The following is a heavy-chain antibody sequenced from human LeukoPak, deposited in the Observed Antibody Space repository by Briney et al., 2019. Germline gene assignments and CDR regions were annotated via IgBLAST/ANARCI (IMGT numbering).Heavy chain of an antibody. CDR2: ISISSNYI. J-gene: IGHJ4*02. Sequence: GGSLRLSCAASGFTFSRYSMNWVRQAPGKGLEWVSSISISSNYIYYTDSVKGRFTISRDNAKNSLFLQMNSLRAEDTALYYCARDRGNGFNSYFFDYWGQGTLVTVSS. V-gene: IGHV3-21*01. CDR3: ARDRGNGFNSYFFDY. D-gene: IGHD5-24*01. CDR1: GFTFSRYS.